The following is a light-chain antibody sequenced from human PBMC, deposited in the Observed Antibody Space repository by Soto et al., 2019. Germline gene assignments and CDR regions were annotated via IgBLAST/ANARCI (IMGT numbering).Light chain of an antibody. CDR3: SSYTSSSTRV. Sequence: QSALTQPASVSGSPVQSITIACTGTSSDVGGYNYVSWYQHHPGKAPKLMIYDVSNRPSGVSNRFSGSKSGNTASLTISGLHAEDEADYYCSSYTSSSTRVFGTGTRSPS. J-gene: IGLJ1*01. V-gene: IGLV2-14*03. CDR1: SSDVGGYNY. CDR2: DVS.